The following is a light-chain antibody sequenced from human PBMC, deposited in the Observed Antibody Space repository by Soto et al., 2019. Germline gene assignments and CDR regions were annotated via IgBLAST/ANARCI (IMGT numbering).Light chain of an antibody. CDR1: QSVKTF. Sequence: IGLTQFPATLSLSPGERATPSCRASQSVKTFLVCYQQRPGEAPRLLIHDASHRAAGIPARFSGSGFGTDFTLTISSLEPEDAAVYYCQQRSNWPPITFGQGTRLENK. CDR2: DAS. CDR3: QQRSNWPPIT. V-gene: IGKV3-11*01. J-gene: IGKJ5*01.